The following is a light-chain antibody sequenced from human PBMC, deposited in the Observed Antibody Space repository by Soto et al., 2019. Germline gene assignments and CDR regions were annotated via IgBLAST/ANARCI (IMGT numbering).Light chain of an antibody. V-gene: IGKV1-9*01. CDR2: AAS. J-gene: IGKJ4*01. CDR1: QGISSY. Sequence: DIPLTQSPSFLSASIGDTVTITCRASQGISSYLAWYQQKPGKAPKLLISAASTLQSGVPSRFSGSGSGTEFTLTISSLQPEDFATYYCQQLNSYPLTFGGGTKVEIK. CDR3: QQLNSYPLT.